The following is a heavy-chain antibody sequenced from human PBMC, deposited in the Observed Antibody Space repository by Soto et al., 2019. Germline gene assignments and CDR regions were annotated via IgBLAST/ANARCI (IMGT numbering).Heavy chain of an antibody. J-gene: IGHJ6*02. CDR3: ARQGSWPYYYYGLDV. V-gene: IGHV1-18*01. CDR1: GYTFTTSG. Sequence: QVQLVQSGPEVKKPGASVKVSCEASGYTFTTSGISWVRQAPGQGLEWMGWISTYNGDTNSAQKFQGRVTMTADTSTGTVHMELMSLKSDDTAVYYCARQGSWPYYYYGLDVWGQGTTVTVSS. D-gene: IGHD1-26*01. CDR2: ISTYNGDT.